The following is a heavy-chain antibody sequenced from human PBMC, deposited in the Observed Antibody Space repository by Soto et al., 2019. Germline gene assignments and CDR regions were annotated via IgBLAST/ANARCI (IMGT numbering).Heavy chain of an antibody. D-gene: IGHD3-16*02. V-gene: IGHV3-33*01. J-gene: IGHJ4*02. CDR3: ARDHYEHDYVWGSYRSVYHEWGY. Sequence: QVQLVESGGGVVQPGRSLRLSCAASGFTFSSYGMHWVRQAPGKGLEWVAVIWNDGSNKYYADSVKGRFTISRDNSKNTLYLQMSSLRAEYTAVYYCARDHYEHDYVWGSYRSVYHEWGYWGQGTLVTVSS. CDR1: GFTFSSYG. CDR2: IWNDGSNK.